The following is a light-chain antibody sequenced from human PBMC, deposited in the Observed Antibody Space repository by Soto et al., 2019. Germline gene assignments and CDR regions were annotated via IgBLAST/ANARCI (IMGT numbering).Light chain of an antibody. CDR3: YSYAGSYTNV. J-gene: IGLJ1*01. CDR2: DVN. V-gene: IGLV2-11*01. Sequence: QSALSQPRSVSGSPRQSVTISCTGTSSDVGGYKYVSWYQQHPGKAPKLMVYDVNKRPSGVPDRFSGSKSGNTASLTISGLQAEDEADYYCYSYAGSYTNVFGSGTKVTVL. CDR1: SSDVGGYKY.